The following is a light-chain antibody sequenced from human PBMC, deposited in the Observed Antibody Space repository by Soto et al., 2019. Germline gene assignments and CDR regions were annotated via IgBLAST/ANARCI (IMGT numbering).Light chain of an antibody. CDR1: QSVSSY. V-gene: IGKV3-11*01. J-gene: IGKJ5*01. CDR2: DAS. Sequence: ETVLTQSPATLSLSPGERATLSCRASQSVSSYLAWYQQKPGQAPRLLIYDASNRATGIPARFSGSGSGTDFTLTISSLEPEDFAVYYCQQRSNWPPVTFGQGTRLEIE. CDR3: QQRSNWPPVT.